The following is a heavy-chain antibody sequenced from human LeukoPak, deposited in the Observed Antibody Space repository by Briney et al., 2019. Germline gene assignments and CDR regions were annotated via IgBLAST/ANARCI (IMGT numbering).Heavy chain of an antibody. V-gene: IGHV1-69*13. J-gene: IGHJ3*02. CDR2: IIPIFGTA. D-gene: IGHD1-26*01. CDR3: ARALSNKPIVGATFAFDI. Sequence: GASVKVSCKASGGTFSSYAISWVRQAPGQGLEWMGGIIPIFGTANYAQKFQGRVTITADESTSTAYMELSSLRSEDTAVYYCARALSNKPIVGATFAFDIWGQGTMVTVSS. CDR1: GGTFSSYA.